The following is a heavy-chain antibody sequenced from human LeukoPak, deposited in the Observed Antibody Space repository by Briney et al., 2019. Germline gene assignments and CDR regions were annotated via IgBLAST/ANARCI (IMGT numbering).Heavy chain of an antibody. CDR1: GFTFKSHS. Sequence: AGGSLRLSCLASGFTFKSHSMHWVRQAPGEGLVWVSRLKGDGSEASYADSVKGRFTISRDSAKNTLYLQMSSLRAEDTAVYYCARDGFKGPVTAYLDYWGQGTPVTVSS. CDR3: ARDGFKGPVTAYLDY. V-gene: IGHV3-74*01. J-gene: IGHJ4*02. D-gene: IGHD2-21*02. CDR2: LKGDGSEA.